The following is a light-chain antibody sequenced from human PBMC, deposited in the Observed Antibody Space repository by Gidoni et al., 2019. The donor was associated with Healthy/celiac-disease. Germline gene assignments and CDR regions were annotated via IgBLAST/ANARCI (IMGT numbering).Light chain of an antibody. CDR2: AAS. Sequence: RVTITCRASQSISSYLNWDQQKPGKAPKLLIYAASSLQSWVPSRFSGSGSETDFTITISSLQPEAFATYYCQQSYSTRWTFXQXTKVEIK. J-gene: IGKJ1*01. CDR1: QSISSY. CDR3: QQSYSTRWT. V-gene: IGKV1-39*01.